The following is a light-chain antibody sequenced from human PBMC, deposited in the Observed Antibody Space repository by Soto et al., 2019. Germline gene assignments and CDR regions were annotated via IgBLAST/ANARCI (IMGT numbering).Light chain of an antibody. CDR2: GAS. V-gene: IGKV3-20*01. J-gene: IGKJ3*01. CDR1: QSVSSSY. Sequence: EIVLTQSPGTLSLSPGERATLSCRASQSVSSSYLAWYQQKPGQAPRLLIYGASSRATGIPDRFSGSGSGTDSTLTISRPEPEDFAVYYCQRYGSSFTFGPGTKVDIK. CDR3: QRYGSSFT.